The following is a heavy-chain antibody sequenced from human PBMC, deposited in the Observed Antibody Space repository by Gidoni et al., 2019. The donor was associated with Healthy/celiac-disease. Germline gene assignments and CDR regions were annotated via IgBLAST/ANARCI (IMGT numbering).Heavy chain of an antibody. V-gene: IGHV3-30*18. CDR3: AKEIQQLVHYYYGMDV. CDR2: ISYDGSNK. D-gene: IGHD6-13*01. J-gene: IGHJ6*02. Sequence: QVQLVESGGGVVQPGRSLRLSCAASGFTFSSYGMHWVRQAPGKGLEWVAVISYDGSNKYYADSVKGRFTISRDNSKNTLYLQMNSLRAEDTAVYYCAKEIQQLVHYYYGMDVWGQGTTVTVSS. CDR1: GFTFSSYG.